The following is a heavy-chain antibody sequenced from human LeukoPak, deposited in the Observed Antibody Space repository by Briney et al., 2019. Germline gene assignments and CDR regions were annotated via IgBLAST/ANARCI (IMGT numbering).Heavy chain of an antibody. CDR1: GFTFSIYW. V-gene: IGHV3-7*01. Sequence: GGSLRLSCAASGFTFSIYWMSWVRQAPGKGLEWVANIKQDGSEKYYVDSVKGRFTISRDNAKKSLYLQMNSLRAEDTAVYYCARDRLYYYGLGTMAYGYWGQGTLVTVSS. CDR2: IKQDGSEK. CDR3: ARDRLYYYGLGTMAYGY. D-gene: IGHD3-10*01. J-gene: IGHJ4*02.